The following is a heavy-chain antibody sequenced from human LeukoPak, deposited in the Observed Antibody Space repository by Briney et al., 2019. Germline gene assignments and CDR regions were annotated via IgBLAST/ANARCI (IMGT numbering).Heavy chain of an antibody. CDR2: ISSSSSTI. D-gene: IGHD3-9*01. CDR1: GFTFSSYS. V-gene: IGHV3-48*01. CDR3: ARGHPRKRYYDILTGYFNWFDP. J-gene: IGHJ5*02. Sequence: GGSLRLSCAASGFTFSSYSMNWVRQAPGKGLEWVSYISSSSSTIYYADSVKGRFTISRDNAKNSLYLQMNSLRAEDTAVYYCARGHPRKRYYDILTGYFNWFDPWGQGTLVTVSS.